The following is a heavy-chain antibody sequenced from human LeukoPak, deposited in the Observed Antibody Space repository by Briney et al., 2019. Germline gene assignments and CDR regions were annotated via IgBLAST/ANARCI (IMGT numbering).Heavy chain of an antibody. CDR2: ISGSSDDK. V-gene: IGHV3-21*01. CDR3: VRAEGSSGKSVYFQH. Sequence: PGGSLRLSCLASGFTFSRYSMKWVRQAPGKGLEWVSSISGSSDDKHYIDSVKGRFTISRDNAKNSLFLQMNSLRAEDTAVYYCVRAEGSSGKSVYFQHWGQGTLVTVSS. J-gene: IGHJ1*01. CDR1: GFTFSRYS. D-gene: IGHD5-12*01.